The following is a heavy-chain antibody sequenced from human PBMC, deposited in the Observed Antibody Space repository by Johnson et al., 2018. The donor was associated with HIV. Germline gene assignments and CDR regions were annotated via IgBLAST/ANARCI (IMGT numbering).Heavy chain of an antibody. Sequence: VQLVESGGALVQPGRSLRLSCAASGFTFDDYAMHWVRQAPGKGLEWVSGISWNSGNKGYVDSVKGRFTISSDNAKNTLYLQMNSRRAEDTAVYYCARDLLFSRGWYVTDAFDIWGQGTMVTVSS. CDR3: ARDLLFSRGWYVTDAFDI. V-gene: IGHV3-9*01. CDR2: ISWNSGNK. D-gene: IGHD6-19*01. CDR1: GFTFDDYA. J-gene: IGHJ3*02.